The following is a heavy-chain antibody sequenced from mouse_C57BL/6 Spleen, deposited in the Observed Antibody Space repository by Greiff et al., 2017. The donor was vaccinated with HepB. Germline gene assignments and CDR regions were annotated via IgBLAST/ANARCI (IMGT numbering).Heavy chain of an antibody. CDR2: INYDGSST. J-gene: IGHJ3*01. V-gene: IGHV5-16*01. CDR3: ARGDYYGSWFAY. Sequence: EVQVVESEGGLVQPGSSMKLSCTASGFTFSDYYMAWVRQVPEKGLEWVANINYDGSSTYYLDSLKSRFIISRDNAKNILYLQMSSLKSEDTATYYCARGDYYGSWFAYWAKGLWSLSLQ. CDR1: GFTFSDYY. D-gene: IGHD1-1*01.